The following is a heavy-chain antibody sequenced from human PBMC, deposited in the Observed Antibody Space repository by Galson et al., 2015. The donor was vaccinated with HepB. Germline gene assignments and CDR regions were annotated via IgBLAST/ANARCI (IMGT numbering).Heavy chain of an antibody. CDR1: GFTFNKYD. D-gene: IGHD2-2*01. Sequence: SLRLSCAASGFTFNKYDMNWVRQAPGKGLEWVSYISSSGSTTNYADSVKGRFTISRDNAKNSLYLQMNSLRAEDTAVYYCARDGCSSTSCFDYWGQGTLVTVSS. J-gene: IGHJ4*02. V-gene: IGHV3-11*01. CDR3: ARDGCSSTSCFDY. CDR2: ISSSGSTT.